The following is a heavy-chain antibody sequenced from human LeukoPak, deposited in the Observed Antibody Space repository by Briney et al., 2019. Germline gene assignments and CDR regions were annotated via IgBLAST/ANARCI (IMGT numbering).Heavy chain of an antibody. CDR3: ARVGYCTHGVYYSMDL. J-gene: IGHJ6*03. D-gene: IGHD2-8*01. CDR1: GYAFTAHY. Sequence: ASVKVSCKASGYAFTAHYIHWVRQAPGQGFEWMGWINPNSGGPNYAQKFQGRVTMTRDTSISTAYMELSRLRSDDTAVYYCARVGYCTHGVYYSMDLWGKGTTVIVSS. CDR2: INPNSGGP. V-gene: IGHV1-2*02.